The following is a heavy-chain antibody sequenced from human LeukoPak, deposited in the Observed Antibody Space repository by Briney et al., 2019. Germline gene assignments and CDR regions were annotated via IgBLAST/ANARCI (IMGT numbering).Heavy chain of an antibody. CDR3: ARDYLVYDFWSGYPPSDAEAYYYGMDV. V-gene: IGHV3-21*01. D-gene: IGHD3-3*01. CDR1: GFTFSSNS. J-gene: IGHJ6*02. Sequence: GGSLRLSCAASGFTFSSNSMNWVRQAPGKGLEWVSSISSSSSYIYYADSVKGRFTISRDNAKNSLYLQMNSLRAEDTAVYYCARDYLVYDFWSGYPPSDAEAYYYGMDVWGQGTTVTVSS. CDR2: ISSSSSYI.